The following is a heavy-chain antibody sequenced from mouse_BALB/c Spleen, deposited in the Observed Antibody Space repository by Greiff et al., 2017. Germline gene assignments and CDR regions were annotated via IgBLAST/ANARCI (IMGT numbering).Heavy chain of an antibody. J-gene: IGHJ4*01. CDR1: GYTFTDYN. CDR2: IYPYNGGT. V-gene: IGHV1S29*02. Sequence: EVKLMESGPELVKPGASVKISCKASGYTFTDYNMHWVKQSHGKSLEWIGYIYPYNGGTSYNQKFKSKATLTVDNSSSTAYMELRSLTSEDSAVYYCARCDYYGYDAMDYWGQGTSVTVSS. CDR3: ARCDYYGYDAMDY. D-gene: IGHD1-2*01.